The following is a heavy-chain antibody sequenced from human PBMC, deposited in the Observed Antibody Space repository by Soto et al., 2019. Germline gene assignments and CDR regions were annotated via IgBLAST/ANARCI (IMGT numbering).Heavy chain of an antibody. CDR1: VVTLSSSE. Sequence: SGAAWVVTLSSSERMGARAATGQGLEWMGGIIPIFGTANYAQKFQGRVTITADESTSTAYMELSSLRSEDTSWDYCARAPGGTDAFNLWAQGTMVSLS. J-gene: IGHJ3*01. V-gene: IGHV1-69*01. CDR3: ARAPGGTDAFNL. CDR2: IIPIFGTA.